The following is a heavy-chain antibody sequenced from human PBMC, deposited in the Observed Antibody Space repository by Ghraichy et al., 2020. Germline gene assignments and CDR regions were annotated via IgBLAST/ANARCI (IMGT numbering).Heavy chain of an antibody. Sequence: GGSLNISCKGSGYTFTSSWIGWVRQMPGQGLEWMGIIYPGDSDARYSPSFQGQVTISADKSISTAYLQWTGLKASDTAIYYCARTNTTSSADYWGQGTQVTVS. CDR2: IYPGDSDA. CDR1: GYTFTSSW. CDR3: ARTNTTSSADY. V-gene: IGHV5-51*01. J-gene: IGHJ4*02. D-gene: IGHD6-6*01.